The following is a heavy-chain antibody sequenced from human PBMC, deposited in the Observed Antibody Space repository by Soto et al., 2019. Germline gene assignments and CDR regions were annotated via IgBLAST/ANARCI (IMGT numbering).Heavy chain of an antibody. CDR1: GFTFSSYA. J-gene: IGHJ5*02. V-gene: IGHV3-23*01. CDR3: AKKRYFDWSGVGNWFDP. D-gene: IGHD3-9*01. CDR2: ISDIGGST. Sequence: GGSLRLSCAASGFTFSSYAMTWVRQAPGKGLEWVSAISDIGGSTYYADSVKGRFTISRDNSKNTLYLQMNSLRAEDMAVYYCAKKRYFDWSGVGNWFDPWGQGTLVTVSS.